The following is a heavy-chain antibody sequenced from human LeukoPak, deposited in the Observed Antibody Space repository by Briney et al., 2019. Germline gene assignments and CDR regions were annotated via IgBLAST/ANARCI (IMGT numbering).Heavy chain of an antibody. CDR2: IRYDGNDK. J-gene: IGHJ4*02. Sequence: PGGSLRLSCAASGFTFSSYGMHWVRQAPGKGLEWVAFIRYDGNDKYYADSVKGRFTISRDNSKNTLYLQMNSLRAEDTAVYYCAKDYRLIMGAHPKYFDYWGQGTLVTVSS. V-gene: IGHV3-30*02. CDR3: AKDYRLIMGAHPKYFDY. D-gene: IGHD1-26*01. CDR1: GFTFSSYG.